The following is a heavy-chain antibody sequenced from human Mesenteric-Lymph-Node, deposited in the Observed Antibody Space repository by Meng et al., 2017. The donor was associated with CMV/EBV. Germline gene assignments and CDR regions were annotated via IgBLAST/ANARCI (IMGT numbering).Heavy chain of an antibody. V-gene: IGHV3-33*06. Sequence: ASGFTCSGYGMHWVRQAPGKGLEWVAVIWYDGSSEYYADSVKGRFTISKDTSRNTLYLQMNSLRAEDTAVYYCAKDGGGSGWYYFDYWGRGTLVTVSS. J-gene: IGHJ4*02. D-gene: IGHD6-19*01. CDR3: AKDGGGSGWYYFDY. CDR2: IWYDGSSE. CDR1: GFTCSGYG.